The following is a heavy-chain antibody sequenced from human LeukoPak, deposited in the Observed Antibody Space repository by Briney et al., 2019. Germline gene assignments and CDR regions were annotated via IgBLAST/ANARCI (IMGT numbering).Heavy chain of an antibody. J-gene: IGHJ4*02. CDR3: ARAGWVAQEIGY. CDR1: GYTFTSYD. D-gene: IGHD2-15*01. CDR2: MNPNSANT. V-gene: IGHV1-8*01. Sequence: GASVTVSCKASGYTFTSYDLNWVRQATGQGLEWMGWMNPNSANTAYIQKFQGRVTMTRNTSISTAYLELSSLRSDDTAVYYCARAGWVAQEIGYWGQGTLVTVSS.